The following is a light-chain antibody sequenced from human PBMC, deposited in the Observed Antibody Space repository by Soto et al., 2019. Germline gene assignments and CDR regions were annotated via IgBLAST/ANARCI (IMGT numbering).Light chain of an antibody. CDR2: EGS. Sequence: QSVLTQPASVSGSPGQSITISCTGTSSDGGSYNLVSWYQQHPGKAPKLMSYEGSKRPSGVSNRFSGSKSGNTASLTISGLQAEDEADYYCCSYAGSSTDVVFGGGTQLTVL. CDR1: SSDGGSYNL. V-gene: IGLV2-23*01. J-gene: IGLJ2*01. CDR3: CSYAGSSTDVV.